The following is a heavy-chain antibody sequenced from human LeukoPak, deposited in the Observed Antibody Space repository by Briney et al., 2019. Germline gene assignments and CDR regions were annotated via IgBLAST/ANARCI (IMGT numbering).Heavy chain of an antibody. D-gene: IGHD2-21*01. CDR3: ARVVVIADPFDY. J-gene: IGHJ4*02. Sequence: ASVKVSCKASAYTFTGYYMHWVRQAPGQGLEWMGWINPNSGGTNYAQKFQGRVTMTRDTSISTAYMELSRLRSDDTAVYYCARVVVIADPFDYWGQGTLVTVSS. CDR1: AYTFTGYY. V-gene: IGHV1-2*02. CDR2: INPNSGGT.